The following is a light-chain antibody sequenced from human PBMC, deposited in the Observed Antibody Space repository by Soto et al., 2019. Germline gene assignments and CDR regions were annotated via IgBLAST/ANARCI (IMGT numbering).Light chain of an antibody. J-gene: IGKJ2*01. CDR2: WAS. Sequence: DIVMTQSPDSLAVSLGERATIKCKSSQSALYSSNNKNYLAWYQQKPGQPPKLLIYWASTRESGVPDRFSGSGSGTDFTLTISSLQAEDVAVYYCQQYYSTPMYTFGQGTKLDIK. CDR3: QQYYSTPMYT. CDR1: QSALYSSNNKNY. V-gene: IGKV4-1*01.